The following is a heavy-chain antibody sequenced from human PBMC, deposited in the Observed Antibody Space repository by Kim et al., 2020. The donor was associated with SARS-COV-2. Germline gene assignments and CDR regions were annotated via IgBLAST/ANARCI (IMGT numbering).Heavy chain of an antibody. Sequence: GESLKISCKGSGYSFTSYWIGWVRQMPGKGLEWMGIIYPGDSDTRYSPSFQGQVTISADKSISTAYMQWSSLKASDTAMYYCARRPTLRGVILDAFDIWGQGTMVTVSS. CDR2: IYPGDSDT. J-gene: IGHJ3*02. CDR3: ARRPTLRGVILDAFDI. D-gene: IGHD3-10*01. V-gene: IGHV5-51*01. CDR1: GYSFTSYW.